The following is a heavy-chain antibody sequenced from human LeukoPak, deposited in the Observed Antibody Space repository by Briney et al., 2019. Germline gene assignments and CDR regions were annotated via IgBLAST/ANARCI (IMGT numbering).Heavy chain of an antibody. J-gene: IGHJ5*02. CDR2: INPSGGST. V-gene: IGHV1-46*01. CDR3: ARSPCGGDCSSNWFDP. D-gene: IGHD2-21*02. CDR1: GYIFIDYY. Sequence: GASVKVSCKASGYIFIDYYIHWVRQAPGQGLEWMGVINPSGGSTRSAQKFQGRVTMTRDTSTSTVYMELSSLRSEDTAVYYCARSPCGGDCSSNWFDPWGQGTLVTLST.